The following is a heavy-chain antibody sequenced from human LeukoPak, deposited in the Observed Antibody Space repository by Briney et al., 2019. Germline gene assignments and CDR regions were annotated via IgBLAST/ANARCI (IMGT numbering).Heavy chain of an antibody. D-gene: IGHD6-13*01. CDR1: GFTFSSYS. V-gene: IGHV3-21*01. J-gene: IGHJ4*02. Sequence: GGSLRLSCAASGFTFSSYSMNWVRQAPGKGLEWVSSISSSSSYIYYADSVKGRFTISRDNAKNSLYLQMNSLRAEDTAVYYCARARQQLYIIDYWGQGTLVTVSS. CDR3: ARARQQLYIIDY. CDR2: ISSSSSYI.